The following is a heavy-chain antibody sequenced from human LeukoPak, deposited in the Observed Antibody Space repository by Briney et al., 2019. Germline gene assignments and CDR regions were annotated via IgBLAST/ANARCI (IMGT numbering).Heavy chain of an antibody. CDR3: AGGYCNGGYWPYLDY. V-gene: IGHV3-33*01. D-gene: IGHD2-15*01. Sequence: PGGSLRLSCAASGFTFSIYGVHWVRQAPGKGLEWVAVIWFDGSKKEYADSVKGRFTISRDNSKNTLYLQMDSLRAEDTAVYYCAGGYCNGGYWPYLDYWGQGTLVTVSS. J-gene: IGHJ4*02. CDR1: GFTFSIYG. CDR2: IWFDGSKK.